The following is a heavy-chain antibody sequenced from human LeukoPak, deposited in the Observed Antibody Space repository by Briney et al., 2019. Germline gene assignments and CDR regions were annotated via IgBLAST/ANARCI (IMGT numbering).Heavy chain of an antibody. J-gene: IGHJ3*01. V-gene: IGHV1-2*02. Sequence: ASVKVSCKASGYTFTSYDINWVRQAPGQGLEWMGWINPNSGGTNYAQKFQGRVTMTRDTSISTAYMELSRLRSDDTAVFYCARAGIWDYSDSSGYHNGAFDLWGQGTMVTVSS. CDR3: ARAGIWDYSDSSGYHNGAFDL. D-gene: IGHD3-22*01. CDR2: INPNSGGT. CDR1: GYTFTSYD.